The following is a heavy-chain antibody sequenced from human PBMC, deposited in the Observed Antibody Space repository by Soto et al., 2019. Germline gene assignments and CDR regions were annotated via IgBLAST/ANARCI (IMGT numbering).Heavy chain of an antibody. CDR2: NYWNDGK. J-gene: IGHJ4*02. V-gene: IGHV2-5*01. CDR1: GFSLTTSGVG. D-gene: IGHD3-22*01. Sequence: SGPTLVNPTQTLTVTCTFSGFSLTTSGVGVGWIRQPPGKALEWLALNYWNDGKRYSASLKSRLTVTKDTSKNQVVLTMTNMDPMDTATYYCVHSDYDSSGYYYFDYWGQGTLVTVSS. CDR3: VHSDYDSSGYYYFDY.